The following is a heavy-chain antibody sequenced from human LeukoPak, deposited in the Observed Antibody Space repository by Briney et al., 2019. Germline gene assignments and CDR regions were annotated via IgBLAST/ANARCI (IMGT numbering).Heavy chain of an antibody. J-gene: IGHJ4*02. CDR3: ARVPEEYVWGSYRHHFDY. D-gene: IGHD3-16*02. V-gene: IGHV3-7*01. Sequence: PGGSLRLSCAASGFTFSSYWMSWVRQAPGKGLEWVANIKQDGSEKYYVDSVKGRFTISRDNAKNSLYLQMNSLRAEDTAVYYCARVPEEYVWGSYRHHFDYWGQGTLVTVSS. CDR1: GFTFSSYW. CDR2: IKQDGSEK.